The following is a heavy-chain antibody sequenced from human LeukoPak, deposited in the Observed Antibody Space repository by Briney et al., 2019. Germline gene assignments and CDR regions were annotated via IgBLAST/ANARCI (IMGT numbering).Heavy chain of an antibody. J-gene: IGHJ3*02. CDR3: ARVIAAAAFDI. Sequence: PSETLSLTYTVSGGSISSGGYYWSWIRQHPGKGLEWIGYIYYSGSTYYNPSLKSRVTISVDTSKNQFSLKLSSVTAADTAVYYCARVIAAAAFDIWGQGTVVTVSS. CDR1: GGSISSGGYY. D-gene: IGHD6-13*01. V-gene: IGHV4-31*03. CDR2: IYYSGST.